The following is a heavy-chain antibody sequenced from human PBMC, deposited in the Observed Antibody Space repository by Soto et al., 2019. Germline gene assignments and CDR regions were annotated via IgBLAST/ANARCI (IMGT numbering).Heavy chain of an antibody. CDR1: GGTFSSYA. CDR3: ARGVMTTVTNYYYYGMDV. CDR2: IIPIFGTA. D-gene: IGHD4-17*01. V-gene: IGHV1-69*13. J-gene: IGHJ6*02. Sequence: GASVKVSCKASGGTFSSYAISWVRQAPGQGLEWMGGIIPIFGTANYAQKFQGRVTITADESTSTAYMELSSLRSEDTAVYYCARGVMTTVTNYYYYGMDVWGQGTTVTVSS.